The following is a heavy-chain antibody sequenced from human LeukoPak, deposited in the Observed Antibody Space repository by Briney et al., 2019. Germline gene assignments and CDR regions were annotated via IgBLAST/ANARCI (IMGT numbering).Heavy chain of an antibody. CDR1: GYTFTSYD. CDR3: ARVSKLLWFGELSHMDV. J-gene: IGHJ6*03. CDR2: MNPNSGNT. D-gene: IGHD3-10*01. Sequence: ASVKVSCKASGYTFTSYDINWVRQATGQGLEWMGWMNPNSGNTGYAQKFQGRVTMTRNTSISTAYMELSSLRSEDTAVYYCARVSKLLWFGELSHMDVWGKGTTVTVSS. V-gene: IGHV1-8*01.